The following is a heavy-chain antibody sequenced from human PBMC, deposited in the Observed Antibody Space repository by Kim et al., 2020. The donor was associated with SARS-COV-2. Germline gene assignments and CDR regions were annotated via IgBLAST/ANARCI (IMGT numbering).Heavy chain of an antibody. Sequence: GGSLRLSCAASGFTFGDYAMHWVRQAPGKGLEWVSGISWNSGSIGYADSVKGRFTISRDNAKNSLYLQMNSLRAEDTALYYCAKDWGVTTYREEAFDIWGPGTMVPVSS. D-gene: IGHD4-17*01. CDR1: GFTFGDYA. V-gene: IGHV3-9*01. J-gene: IGHJ3*02. CDR3: AKDWGVTTYREEAFDI. CDR2: ISWNSGSI.